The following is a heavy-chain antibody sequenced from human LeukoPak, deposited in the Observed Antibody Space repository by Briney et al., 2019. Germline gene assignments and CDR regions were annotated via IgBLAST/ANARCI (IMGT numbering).Heavy chain of an antibody. V-gene: IGHV3-48*03. J-gene: IGHJ4*02. CDR1: GFTFTTYD. D-gene: IGHD2-2*01. CDR2: ISSSGSTK. CDR3: ARDARYCSSNTCYYYFDY. Sequence: PGGSLRLSCAASGFTFTTYDMNWVRQAPGKGLEWVSYISSSGSTKFYADSVRGRFTISRDNAKNSLDLQMNSPRAEDTAVYYCARDARYCSSNTCYYYFDYWGQGTLVTVSS.